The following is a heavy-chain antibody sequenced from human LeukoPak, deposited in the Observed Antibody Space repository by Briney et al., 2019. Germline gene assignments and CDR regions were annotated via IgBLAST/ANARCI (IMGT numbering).Heavy chain of an antibody. Sequence: SGGSLRLSCAASGFTLSSYAMHWVRQAPGKGLEWVAVISYDGSNKYYADSVKGRFTISRDNAKNSLYLQMNSLRAEDTAVYYCAREESSSSGYYFDYWGQGTLVTVSS. J-gene: IGHJ4*02. CDR1: GFTLSSYA. V-gene: IGHV3-30*04. D-gene: IGHD6-6*01. CDR3: AREESSSSGYYFDY. CDR2: ISYDGSNK.